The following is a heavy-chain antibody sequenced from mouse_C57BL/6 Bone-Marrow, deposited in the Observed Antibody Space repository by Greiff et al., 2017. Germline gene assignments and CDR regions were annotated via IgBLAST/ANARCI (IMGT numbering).Heavy chain of an antibody. CDR3: TKGYDDY. D-gene: IGHD2-2*01. Sequence: EVQLQQSGAELVRPGASVKLSCTASGFNIKDDYMHWVKQRPEQGLEWIGWIDPENGDTEYASKFQGKAIITADTSSNTAYLQLSSLTSEDTAVYYCTKGYDDYWGQGTTLTVSS. CDR1: GFNIKDDY. J-gene: IGHJ2*01. V-gene: IGHV14-4*01. CDR2: IDPENGDT.